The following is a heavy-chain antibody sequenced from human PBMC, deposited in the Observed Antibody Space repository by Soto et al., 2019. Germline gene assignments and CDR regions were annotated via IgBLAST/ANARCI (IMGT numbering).Heavy chain of an antibody. CDR1: GGTFSSYT. CDR3: ARSIVVVVAATPHYYYGMDV. CDR2: IIPILGIA. V-gene: IGHV1-69*02. Sequence: QVQLVQSGAEVKKPGSSVKVSCKAYGGTFSSYTISWVRQAPGQGLEWMGRIIPILGIANYAQKFQGRVTITADKSTSTAYMELSSLRSEDTAVYYCARSIVVVVAATPHYYYGMDVWGQGTTVTVSS. D-gene: IGHD2-15*01. J-gene: IGHJ6*02.